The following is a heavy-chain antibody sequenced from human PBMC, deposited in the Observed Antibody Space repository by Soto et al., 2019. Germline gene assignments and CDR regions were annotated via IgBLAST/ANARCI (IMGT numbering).Heavy chain of an antibody. V-gene: IGHV4-59*01. CDR3: ARDRGLGYYDSSGYPLYYSYYGMDV. CDR1: GGSISSYY. J-gene: IGHJ6*02. Sequence: SETLPLTWTVSGGSISSYYWSWILQPPGKGLEWIGYIYYSGSTNYNPSLKSRVTISVDTSKNQFPLKLSSVTAADTAVYYCARDRGLGYYDSSGYPLYYSYYGMDVWGQGTTVTVSS. CDR2: IYYSGST. D-gene: IGHD3-22*01.